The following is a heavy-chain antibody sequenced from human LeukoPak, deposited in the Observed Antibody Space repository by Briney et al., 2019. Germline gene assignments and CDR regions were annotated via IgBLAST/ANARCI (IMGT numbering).Heavy chain of an antibody. CDR1: GFNVSSNY. J-gene: IGHJ4*02. CDR3: ARGGTPGFSTGRIDY. V-gene: IGHV3-53*01. CDR2: LYGAGST. Sequence: GGSLRLSCAASGFNVSSNYMSWVRQAPGKGLEWVSVLYGAGSTYYADSVKGRFTISRHDSQNPLFLQMNSLRAEDTAVYYCARGGTPGFSTGRIDYWGQGTLVTVSS. D-gene: IGHD6-19*01.